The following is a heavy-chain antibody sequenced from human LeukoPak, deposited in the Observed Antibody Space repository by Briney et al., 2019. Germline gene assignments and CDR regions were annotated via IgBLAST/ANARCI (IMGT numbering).Heavy chain of an antibody. CDR1: GGSFSGYY. Sequence: SETRSLTCAVYGGSFSGYYWSWIRQPPGKGLEWIGEINHSGSTNYNPSLKSRVTISVDTSKNQFSLKLSSVTVADTAVYYCARGVYDSSGYLYYFDYWGQGTLVTVSS. D-gene: IGHD3-22*01. CDR2: INHSGST. J-gene: IGHJ4*02. CDR3: ARGVYDSSGYLYYFDY. V-gene: IGHV4-34*01.